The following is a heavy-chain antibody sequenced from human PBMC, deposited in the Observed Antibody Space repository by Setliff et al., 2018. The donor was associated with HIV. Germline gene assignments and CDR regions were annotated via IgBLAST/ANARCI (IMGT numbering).Heavy chain of an antibody. J-gene: IGHJ6*03. D-gene: IGHD4-4*01. CDR2: IYSGGST. V-gene: IGHV4-59*01. Sequence: LSLTCTVSGGSINSYYWNWIRQPPGRGLEWIGFIYSGGSTNYNPSLKSRVTMSVDTSRNQFSLKLSSVTAADTAVYYCARVTDDYSRYFYYMDVWGKGTTVTVSS. CDR1: GGSINSYY. CDR3: ARVTDDYSRYFYYMDV.